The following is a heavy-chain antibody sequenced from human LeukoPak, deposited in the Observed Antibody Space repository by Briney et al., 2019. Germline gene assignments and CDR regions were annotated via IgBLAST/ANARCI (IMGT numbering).Heavy chain of an antibody. CDR2: MNPNSGNT. V-gene: IGHV1-8*01. D-gene: IGHD7-27*01. CDR3: ARSSLGNFDY. Sequence: APVKVFCKASGYTFTSYDINWVRQATGQGLEWMGWMNPNSGNTGYAQKFQGRVTMTCNTSISTAYMELSSLRSEDTAVYYCARSSLGNFDYWGQGTLVTVSS. CDR1: GYTFTSYD. J-gene: IGHJ4*02.